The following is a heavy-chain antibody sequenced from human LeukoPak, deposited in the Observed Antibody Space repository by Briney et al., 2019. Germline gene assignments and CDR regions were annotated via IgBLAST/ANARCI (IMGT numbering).Heavy chain of an antibody. J-gene: IGHJ4*02. D-gene: IGHD1-14*01. CDR1: GFSFSSYW. Sequence: GGSLRLSCEASGFSFSSYWMSWVRQAPGKGPEWVANIKPDGSEKYYVDAMKGRFTISRDNGKNSLYLQMNSLRAEDTAVYYCARDITAFDYWGQGTLVTVSS. V-gene: IGHV3-7*05. CDR3: ARDITAFDY. CDR2: IKPDGSEK.